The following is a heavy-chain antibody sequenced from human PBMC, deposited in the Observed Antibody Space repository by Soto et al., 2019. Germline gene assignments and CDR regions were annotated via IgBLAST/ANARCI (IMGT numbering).Heavy chain of an antibody. CDR1: GGTFSSYA. CDR2: IIPIFGTA. CDR3: ARSRVTYYYDRSAFDI. V-gene: IGHV1-69*01. Sequence: QVQLVQSGAEVKKPGSSVKVSCKASGGTFSSYAISWVRQAPGQGLEWMGGIIPIFGTANYAQKFKGRVTITADESTSTDYMELSSLRSEDTAVYYCARSRVTYYYDRSAFDIWGQGTMVTVSS. D-gene: IGHD3-22*01. J-gene: IGHJ3*02.